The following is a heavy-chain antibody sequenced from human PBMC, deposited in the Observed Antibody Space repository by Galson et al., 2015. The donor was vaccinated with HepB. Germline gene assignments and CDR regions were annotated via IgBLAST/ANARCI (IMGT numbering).Heavy chain of an antibody. Sequence: PALVKPTQTLTLTCTFSGFSLSTSGMCVSWIRQPPGKALEWLALIDWDDDKYYSPSLKTRLTISMDTSKNQVVLRMTNADPVDTATYYCARLSGSYDKHFDYWGQGTLVTVSS. D-gene: IGHD1-26*01. J-gene: IGHJ4*02. CDR2: IDWDDDK. CDR3: ARLSGSYDKHFDY. V-gene: IGHV2-70*13. CDR1: GFSLSTSGMC.